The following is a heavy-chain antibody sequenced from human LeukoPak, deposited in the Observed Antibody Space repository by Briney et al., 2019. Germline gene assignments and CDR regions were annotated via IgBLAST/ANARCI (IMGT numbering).Heavy chain of an antibody. V-gene: IGHV4-39*07. CDR2: IYDSGST. D-gene: IGHD1-26*01. CDR1: GGSISSSSYY. J-gene: IGHJ4*02. Sequence: SETLSLTCTVSGGSISSSSYYWGWIRQSPGKGLEWIGSIYDSGSTYYNPSLKSRVTTSVDTSKNQFSLRLSSVTAADTAVYYCAREEALGSGSFDYWGQGTLVTVSS. CDR3: AREEALGSGSFDY.